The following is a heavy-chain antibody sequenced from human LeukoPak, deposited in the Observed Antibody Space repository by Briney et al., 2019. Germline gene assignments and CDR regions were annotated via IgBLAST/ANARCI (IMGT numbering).Heavy chain of an antibody. Sequence: PSETLSLTCTVSGGSVSSYYWSWIRQPAGKGLEWIGRIYTSGSTNYNPSLKSRVTISVDTSKNQFSLKLSSVTAADTAVYYCAKFYDFWSGYFDYWGQGTLVTVCS. CDR2: IYTSGST. J-gene: IGHJ4*02. CDR3: AKFYDFWSGYFDY. D-gene: IGHD3-3*01. CDR1: GGSVSSYY. V-gene: IGHV4-4*07.